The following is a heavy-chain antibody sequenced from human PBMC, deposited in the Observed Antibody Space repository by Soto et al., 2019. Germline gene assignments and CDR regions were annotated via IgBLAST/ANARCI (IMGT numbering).Heavy chain of an antibody. J-gene: IGHJ5*02. D-gene: IGHD2-15*01. CDR1: GGSISSYY. Sequence: SETLSLTCTVSGGSISSYYWSWIRQPPGKGLEWIGYIYYSGSTNYNPSLKSRVTISVDTSKNQFSLKLSSVTAADTAVYYCARVVRYCSGGSCYSVSPWFDPWGQGTLVTVSS. V-gene: IGHV4-59*01. CDR2: IYYSGST. CDR3: ARVVRYCSGGSCYSVSPWFDP.